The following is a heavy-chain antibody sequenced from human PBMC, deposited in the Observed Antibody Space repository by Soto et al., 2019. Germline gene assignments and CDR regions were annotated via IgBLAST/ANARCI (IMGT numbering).Heavy chain of an antibody. V-gene: IGHV4-39*01. CDR3: ARYLDPPQPVRVYYYYGMDV. J-gene: IGHJ6*02. CDR2: IYYSGST. D-gene: IGHD6-13*01. Sequence: PSETLSLTCTVSGGSISSSSYYWGWIRQPPGKGLEWIGSIYYSGSTYYNPSLKSRVTISVDTSKNQFSLKLSSVTAADTAVYYCARYLDPPQPVRVYYYYGMDVRGQGTTVTVSS. CDR1: GGSISSSSYY.